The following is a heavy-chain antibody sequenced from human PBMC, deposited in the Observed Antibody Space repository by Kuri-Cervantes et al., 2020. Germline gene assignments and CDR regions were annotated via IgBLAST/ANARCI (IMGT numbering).Heavy chain of an antibody. J-gene: IGHJ4*02. V-gene: IGHV1-18*01. Sequence: ASVKVSCKASGYTFTSYGISWVRQAPGQGLEWMGWISAYNGNTNYAQKLQGRVTMTTGTSTSTAYMELRSLRSDDTAVYYCARGVSVLVVITAYYFDYWGQGTLVTVSS. CDR1: GYTFTSYG. CDR3: ARGVSVLVVITAYYFDY. CDR2: ISAYNGNT. D-gene: IGHD3-22*01.